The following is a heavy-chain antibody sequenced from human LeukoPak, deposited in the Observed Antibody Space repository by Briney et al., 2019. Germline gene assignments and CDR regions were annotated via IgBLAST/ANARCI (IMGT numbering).Heavy chain of an antibody. CDR3: ARDFGVVVPAAIPKFDP. D-gene: IGHD2-2*02. CDR1: GASTSSYY. Sequence: SETLSLTCTVSGASTSSYYWSWIRQPAGKGLEWIGRIYTSGSANYNPSLKSRVTMSVDTSKNQFSLKLSSVTAADTAVYYCARDFGVVVPAAIPKFDPWGQGTLVTVSS. J-gene: IGHJ5*02. CDR2: IYTSGSA. V-gene: IGHV4-4*07.